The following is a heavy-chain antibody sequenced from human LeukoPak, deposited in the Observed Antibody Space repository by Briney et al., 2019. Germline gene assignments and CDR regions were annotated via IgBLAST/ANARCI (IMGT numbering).Heavy chain of an antibody. V-gene: IGHV3-9*02. D-gene: IGHD1-26*01. CDR1: GFTSKDYG. CDR3: AKHMRATNTYSFFGLDV. J-gene: IGHJ6*02. Sequence: PGRSLRLSCAATGFTSKDYGMHWVRQPPGEGLEWVSSINWNGGGTDYADSVKGRFTISRDNAKNSLYLQLSSLRPEDTALYYCAKHMRATNTYSFFGLDVWGQGTTVTVSS. CDR2: INWNGGGT.